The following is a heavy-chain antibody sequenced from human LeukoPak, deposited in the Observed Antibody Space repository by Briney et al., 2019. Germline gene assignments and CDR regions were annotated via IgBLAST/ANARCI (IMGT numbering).Heavy chain of an antibody. CDR1: GYTLTELS. Sequence: ASVKVSCKVSGYTLTELSMHWVRQAPGKGLERMGGFDPEDGETIYAQKFQGRVTMTEDTSTDTAYMELSSLRSEDTAVYYCATAGSYYARDAFDIWGQGTMVTVSS. D-gene: IGHD1-26*01. J-gene: IGHJ3*02. CDR2: FDPEDGET. V-gene: IGHV1-24*01. CDR3: ATAGSYYARDAFDI.